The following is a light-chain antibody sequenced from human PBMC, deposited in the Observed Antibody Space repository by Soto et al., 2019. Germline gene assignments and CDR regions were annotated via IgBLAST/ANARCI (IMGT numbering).Light chain of an antibody. CDR3: AAWDDSLNGYV. V-gene: IGLV1-44*01. CDR1: SSSIGSNY. J-gene: IGLJ1*01. CDR2: STN. Sequence: QSVLTQPPSASGTPGQRVTISCSGSSSSIGSNYVYWYQQLPGAAPKLLIYSTNQRPSGVPDRFSGSKSGTSASLAISGLQSEDEADYYCAAWDDSLNGYVFGTGTKVTVL.